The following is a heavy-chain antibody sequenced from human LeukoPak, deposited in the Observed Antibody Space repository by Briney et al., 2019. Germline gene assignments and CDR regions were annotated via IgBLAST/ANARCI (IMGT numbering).Heavy chain of an antibody. D-gene: IGHD6-19*01. J-gene: IGHJ4*02. CDR2: ISSSSSYI. Sequence: GGSLRLSCAASGFTFSSYSMSWVRQAPGKGLEWVSSISSSSSYIYYADSVKGRFTISRDNAKNSLYLQMNSLRAEDTAVYYCAREEVAEQGYFDYWGQGTLVTVSS. V-gene: IGHV3-21*01. CDR3: AREEVAEQGYFDY. CDR1: GFTFSSYS.